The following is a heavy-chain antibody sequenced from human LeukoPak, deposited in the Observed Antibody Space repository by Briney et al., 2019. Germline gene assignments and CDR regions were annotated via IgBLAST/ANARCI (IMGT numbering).Heavy chain of an antibody. V-gene: IGHV3-48*01. CDR3: ARGGAARPDY. CDR1: GFTFSNYG. J-gene: IGHJ4*02. CDR2: ISGSSSSI. D-gene: IGHD6-6*01. Sequence: GGSLRLSCAASGFTFSNYGMDWVRQAPGKGLEWLSYISGSSSSIYYADSVKGRFTISRDNAKNSLFLQMNSLRAEDTAVYYCARGGAARPDYWGQGTLVTVSS.